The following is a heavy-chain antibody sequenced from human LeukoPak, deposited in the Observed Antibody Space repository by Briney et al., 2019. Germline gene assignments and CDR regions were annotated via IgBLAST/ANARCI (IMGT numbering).Heavy chain of an antibody. CDR3: AKDSCSSTSCPSNAFDI. CDR2: IYYSGST. Sequence: SETLSLTCTVSGGSISSYYWSWIRQPPGKGLEWIGYIYYSGSTNYNPSLKSRVTISVDTSKNQFSLKLSSVTAADTAVYYCAKDSCSSTSCPSNAFDIWGQGTMVTVTS. CDR1: GGSISSYY. D-gene: IGHD2-2*01. J-gene: IGHJ3*02. V-gene: IGHV4-59*01.